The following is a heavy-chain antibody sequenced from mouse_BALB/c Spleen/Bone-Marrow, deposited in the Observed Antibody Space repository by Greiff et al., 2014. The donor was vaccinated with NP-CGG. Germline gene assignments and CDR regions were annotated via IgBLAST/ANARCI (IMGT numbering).Heavy chain of an antibody. CDR2: INPNNDGT. Sequence: QVQLKESGAELVKPGASVKLSCKASGYTFTSYYMYWVKQRPGQGLEWIGEINPNNDGTNFNEKFKSKATLTADKSSSTAYMQLSSLTSEDSAVYYCARAAYDPYAMDYWGQGTSVTVSS. V-gene: IGHV1S81*02. J-gene: IGHJ4*01. D-gene: IGHD2-3*01. CDR1: GYTFTSYY. CDR3: ARAAYDPYAMDY.